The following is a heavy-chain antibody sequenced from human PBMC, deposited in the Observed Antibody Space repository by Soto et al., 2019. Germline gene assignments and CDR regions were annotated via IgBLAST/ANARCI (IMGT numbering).Heavy chain of an antibody. Sequence: SETLSLTCAVYGGSFSGYYWSWIRQPPGKGLEWIGEINHSGSTNYNPSLKSRVTISVDTSKNQSSLKLSSVTAADTAVYYCERRRGSSGYWFWGQGGMVTVSS. CDR1: GGSFSGYY. D-gene: IGHD3-22*01. CDR2: INHSGST. CDR3: ERRRGSSGYWF. J-gene: IGHJ3*01. V-gene: IGHV4-34*01.